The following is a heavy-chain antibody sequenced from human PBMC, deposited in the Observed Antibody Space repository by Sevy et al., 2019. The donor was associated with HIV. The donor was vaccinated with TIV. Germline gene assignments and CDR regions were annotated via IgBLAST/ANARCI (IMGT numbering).Heavy chain of an antibody. CDR2: IKQDGSEK. Sequence: GGSLRLSCAASGFTFSSYWMSWVRQAPGKGLEWVANIKQDGSEKYYVDSVKGRFTISRDNAKNSLYLQMNSLRAEDTAVYYCARAIGYCTNGVCYGTAIYYYYGMGVWGQGTTVTVSS. J-gene: IGHJ6*02. CDR3: ARAIGYCTNGVCYGTAIYYYYGMGV. V-gene: IGHV3-7*01. CDR1: GFTFSSYW. D-gene: IGHD2-8*01.